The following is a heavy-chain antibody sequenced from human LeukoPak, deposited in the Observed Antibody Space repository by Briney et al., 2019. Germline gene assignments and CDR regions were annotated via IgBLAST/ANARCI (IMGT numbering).Heavy chain of an antibody. CDR1: GFTFSSYE. D-gene: IGHD5-12*01. V-gene: IGHV3-48*03. CDR3: VRAEGSSGSSEYFQH. Sequence: GGSLRLSCAASGFTFSSYEMNWVRQAPGKGLEWVSYISSSGSTIYYADSVKGRFTISRDNAKNSLYLQMNSLRAEDTAVYYCVRAEGSSGSSEYFQHWGQGTLVTVSS. CDR2: ISSSGSTI. J-gene: IGHJ1*01.